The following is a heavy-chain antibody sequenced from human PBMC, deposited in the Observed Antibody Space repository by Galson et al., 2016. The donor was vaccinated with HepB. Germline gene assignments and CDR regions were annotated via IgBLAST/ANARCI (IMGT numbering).Heavy chain of an antibody. CDR3: ARDPPTVTTSPPDY. CDR1: GFTFSSYA. CDR2: IWYDESNK. Sequence: SLRLSCAASGFTFSSYAMHWVRQAPGKGLEWVAVIWYDESNKYYADSVKGRFTISRDNSKNTVYLQMNSLRAEDTAVYYCARDPPTVTTSPPDYWGQGTLATVSS. D-gene: IGHD4-17*01. V-gene: IGHV3-33*01. J-gene: IGHJ4*02.